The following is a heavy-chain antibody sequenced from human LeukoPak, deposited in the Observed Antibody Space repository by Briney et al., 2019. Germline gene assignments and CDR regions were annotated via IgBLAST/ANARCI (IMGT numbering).Heavy chain of an antibody. V-gene: IGHV4-39*01. D-gene: IGHD3/OR15-3a*01. J-gene: IGHJ4*02. CDR3: ARLDLALDY. Sequence: SETLSLTCTVSGGSISSSSYYWGWIRQPPGKGLEWIGSIYYSGSTYYNPSLKSRVTISVDTSKNQFSLKLSSVTAADTAVYYCARLDLALDYWGQGTLVTVSS. CDR2: IYYSGST. CDR1: GGSISSSSYY.